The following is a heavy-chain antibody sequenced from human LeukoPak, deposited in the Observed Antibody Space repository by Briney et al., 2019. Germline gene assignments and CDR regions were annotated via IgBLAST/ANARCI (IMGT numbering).Heavy chain of an antibody. J-gene: IGHJ4*02. CDR1: GDPISNSPYF. CDR3: ARQSSNDNFPRYFDR. CDR2: VSDSGVT. D-gene: IGHD1-1*01. Sequence: SETLSLTCSVSGDPISNSPYFWAWIRQRPGKGLEWIATVSDSGVTYNKPSLKSRVTISVDTSNNQFSLRVTSVTAADTAVYFCARQSSNDNFPRYFDRWGQGTLVTVSS. V-gene: IGHV4-39*01.